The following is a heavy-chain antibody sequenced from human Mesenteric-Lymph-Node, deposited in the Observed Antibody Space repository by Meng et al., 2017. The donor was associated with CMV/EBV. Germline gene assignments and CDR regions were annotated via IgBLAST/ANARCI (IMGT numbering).Heavy chain of an antibody. CDR1: GSSISSGYY. D-gene: IGHD3-10*01. CDR3: ARGRGYGSGQVPDY. CDR2: IYHSGNT. J-gene: IGHJ4*02. V-gene: IGHV4-38-2*02. Sequence: SETLSLTCTVSGSSISSGYYWGWIRQPPGKGLEWIGTIYHSGNTYYNPSLKSRVTISVDTSKNHFSLRLTSVTAADTAMYYCARGRGYGSGQVPDYWGQGTLVTVSS.